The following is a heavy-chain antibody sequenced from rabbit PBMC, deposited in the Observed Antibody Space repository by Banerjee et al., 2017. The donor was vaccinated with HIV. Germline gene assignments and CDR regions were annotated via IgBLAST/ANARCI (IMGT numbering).Heavy chain of an antibody. D-gene: IGHD2-1*01. CDR1: GFSFSNKAV. CDR2: INAVTGRA. J-gene: IGHJ4*01. V-gene: IGHV1S45*01. CDR3: ARGSATMTMVITGYYLNL. Sequence: EQLLESGGGLVKPEGSLKLSCTASGFSFSNKAVMCWVRQAPGKGLEWIACINAVTGRAVYASWAKGRFTFSKTSSTTVTLQMTSLTAADTATYFCARGSATMTMVITGYYLNLWGQGTLVTVS.